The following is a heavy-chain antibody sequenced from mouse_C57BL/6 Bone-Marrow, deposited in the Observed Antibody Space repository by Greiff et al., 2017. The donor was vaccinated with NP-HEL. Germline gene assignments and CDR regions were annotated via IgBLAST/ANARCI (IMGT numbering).Heavy chain of an antibody. D-gene: IGHD1-1*01. CDR2: IDPENGDT. CDR1: GFNIKDDY. J-gene: IGHJ2*01. V-gene: IGHV14-4*01. CDR3: TTWDYYGSSPVG. Sequence: EVQLQQSGAELVRPGASVKLSCTASGFNIKDDYMHWVKQRPEQGLEWIGWIDPENGDTEYASKFQGKATITADTSSNTASLQLSSLTSEDTAVYYCTTWDYYGSSPVGWGQGTTLTVSS.